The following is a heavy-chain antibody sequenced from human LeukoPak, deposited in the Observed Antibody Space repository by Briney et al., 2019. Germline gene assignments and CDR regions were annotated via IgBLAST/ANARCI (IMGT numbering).Heavy chain of an antibody. J-gene: IGHJ4*02. D-gene: IGHD5-18*01. CDR3: AREGYSYVYDY. V-gene: IGHV3-23*01. CDR1: GFTFSSYA. Sequence: PGGSLRLSCAASGFTFSSYAMSWVRQAPGKRLEWVSGISGRGTSTYYADSVKGRFTISRDNSKNTLYLQLNSLRAEDTAQYYCAREGYSYVYDYWGQGTLVTVSS. CDR2: ISGRGTST.